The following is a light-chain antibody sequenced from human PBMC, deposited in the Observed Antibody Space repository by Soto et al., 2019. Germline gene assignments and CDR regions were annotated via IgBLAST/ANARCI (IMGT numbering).Light chain of an antibody. V-gene: IGLV2-14*01. CDR3: SSYTSSSPYV. Sequence: QSALTQPASVSGSPGQSITISCTGTSSDVGGYNYVSWYQQHPGKAPKLMIYEVKNRPSGVSNRFSGSKSGNTASLTISGLQADDEADYYCSSYTSSSPYVFGTGTKLTVL. CDR2: EVK. CDR1: SSDVGGYNY. J-gene: IGLJ1*01.